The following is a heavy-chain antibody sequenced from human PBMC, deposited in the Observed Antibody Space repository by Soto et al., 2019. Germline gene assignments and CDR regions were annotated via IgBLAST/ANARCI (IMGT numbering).Heavy chain of an antibody. CDR3: ARLPRYCSGGSCFPNWFDP. Sequence: GESLKISCKGPGYSFTSYWIGWVCQMPGKGLEWMGMIYPGDSDTRYSPSFQGQVTISADKSISTAYLQWSSLKASDTAMYYCARLPRYCSGGSCFPNWFDPWGQGTLVTVS. D-gene: IGHD2-15*01. CDR1: GYSFTSYW. CDR2: IYPGDSDT. V-gene: IGHV5-51*01. J-gene: IGHJ5*02.